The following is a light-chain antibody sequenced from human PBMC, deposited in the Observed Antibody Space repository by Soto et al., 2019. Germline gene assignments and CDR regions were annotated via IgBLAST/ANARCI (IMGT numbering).Light chain of an antibody. V-gene: IGKV3-20*01. J-gene: IGKJ1*01. CDR3: QQYGSSPWT. CDR2: SAS. CDR1: QTVSGNY. Sequence: PGDRTTLSCSASQTVSGNYLAWYHQKPGQAPRLLIHSASSRATGIPDRFSGSGSGTDFTLTISRLEPEDFAVYYCQQYGSSPWTFGQGTKVDIK.